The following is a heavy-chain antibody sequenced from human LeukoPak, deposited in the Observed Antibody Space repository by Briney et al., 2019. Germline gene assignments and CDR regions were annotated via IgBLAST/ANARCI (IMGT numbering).Heavy chain of an antibody. D-gene: IGHD2-15*01. CDR1: GYSFTNYW. Sequence: GESLKISCKGSGYSFTNYWIGWVRQMPGKGLEWMGIIDHRGSDTRYSPSFQGQVTISADKSISTAYLQWSSLKASDTAMYYCARWGGYCSGGNCYPLYYFDYWGQGTLVTVSS. CDR2: IDHRGSDT. V-gene: IGHV5-51*01. J-gene: IGHJ4*02. CDR3: ARWGGYCSGGNCYPLYYFDY.